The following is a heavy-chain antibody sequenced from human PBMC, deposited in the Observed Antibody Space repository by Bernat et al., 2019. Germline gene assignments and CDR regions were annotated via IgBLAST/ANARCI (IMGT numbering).Heavy chain of an antibody. D-gene: IGHD6-19*01. V-gene: IGHV3-21*01. Sequence: EVQLVESGGGLVKPGGSLRLSCAASGFTFSSYSMNWVRQAPGKGLEWVSSISSSSSYIYYADSVKGRFTISRDNATNSLYLQMNSLRAEDTAVYYCARDRGYSSSPPDYWGQRTLVTVSS. CDR2: ISSSSSYI. CDR3: ARDRGYSSSPPDY. J-gene: IGHJ4*02. CDR1: GFTFSSYS.